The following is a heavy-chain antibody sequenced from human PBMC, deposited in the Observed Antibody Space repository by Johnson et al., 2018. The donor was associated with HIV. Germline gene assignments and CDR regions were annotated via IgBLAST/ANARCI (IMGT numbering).Heavy chain of an antibody. Sequence: YDMSWVRQVPGKGLEWVSGINWNGISTGNADSVKGRFTISRDNAKNSLYLQMNSLRADDTALYYCARVLITIFGVEAFDIWGQGTMVTVSS. CDR3: ARVLITIFGVEAFDI. CDR1: YD. CDR2: INWNGIST. D-gene: IGHD3-3*01. V-gene: IGHV3-20*03. J-gene: IGHJ3*02.